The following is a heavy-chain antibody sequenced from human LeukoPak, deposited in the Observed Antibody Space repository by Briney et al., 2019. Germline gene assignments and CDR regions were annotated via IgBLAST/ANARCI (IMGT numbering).Heavy chain of an antibody. CDR1: GYSFTSYW. D-gene: IGHD6-25*01. CDR3: AKEGSGSSSDN. Sequence: GESLKISCKASGYSFTSYWIGWVRQMPGEGLEWMGIVYPRDSDTRYSPSFQGQVTISADKSISTAYLQWSSLKASDTAIYFCAKEGSGSSSDNWGRGTLVTVSS. CDR2: VYPRDSDT. V-gene: IGHV5-51*01. J-gene: IGHJ4*02.